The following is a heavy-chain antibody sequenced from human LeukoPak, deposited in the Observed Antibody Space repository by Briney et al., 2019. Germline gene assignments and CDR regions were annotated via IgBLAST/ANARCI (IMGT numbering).Heavy chain of an antibody. V-gene: IGHV3-30*18. J-gene: IGHJ5*02. CDR1: GFTFSSYG. Sequence: GGSLRLSCAASGFTFSSYGMHWVRQAPGKGLEWVAVISYDGSNKYYADSVKGRFTISRDNSKNTLYLQMNSLRAEDTAVYYCAKDIGVFKRSLAWGQGTLVTVSS. CDR3: AKDIGVFKRSLA. D-gene: IGHD3-16*02. CDR2: ISYDGSNK.